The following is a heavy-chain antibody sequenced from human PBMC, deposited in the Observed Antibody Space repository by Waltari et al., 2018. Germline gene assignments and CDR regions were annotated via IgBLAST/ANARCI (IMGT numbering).Heavy chain of an antibody. CDR3: VMYSSSFLGDC. V-gene: IGHV3-74*01. J-gene: IGHJ4*02. D-gene: IGHD6-13*01. CDR1: GFIFNNYW. CDR2: INTDGSIT. Sequence: EVQLVESGGGLVQPGGSLRLSCAASGFIFNNYWMHWVRQAPGEGLVSVSPINTDGSITNYADSVKGRFTISRDNAKNTLFLQMNSLRAEDPAVYYCVMYSSSFLGDCWGQGTLVTVSS.